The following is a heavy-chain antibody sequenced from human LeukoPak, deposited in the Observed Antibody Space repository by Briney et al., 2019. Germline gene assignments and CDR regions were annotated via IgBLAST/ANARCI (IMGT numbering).Heavy chain of an antibody. CDR3: AQGGQYQLLFTGGY. CDR1: GFTFSSYG. D-gene: IGHD2-2*01. J-gene: IGHJ4*02. V-gene: IGHV3-30*18. CDR2: ISYDGSNK. Sequence: RGSLRLSCAASGFTFSSYGMHWVGQPPGKGREGVAVISYDGSNKYYGGSVKGRFTISRDNSKNTLNLQINSLRAQDTAVYYCAQGGQYQLLFTGGYWGQGTLVTVSS.